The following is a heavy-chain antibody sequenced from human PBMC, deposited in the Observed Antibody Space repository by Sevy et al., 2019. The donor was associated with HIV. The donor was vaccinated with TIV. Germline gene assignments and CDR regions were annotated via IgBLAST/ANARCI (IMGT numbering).Heavy chain of an antibody. CDR1: GFTFSSYA. D-gene: IGHD3-10*01. CDR3: ARGEYYYGSGSYMAPYYYYGMDV. CDR2: ISYDGSNK. Sequence: GGSLRLSCAASGFTFSSYAMHWVRQAPGKGLEWVAVISYDGSNKYYADSVKGRFTISRDNSKNTLYLQMNSLRAEDTAVYYCARGEYYYGSGSYMAPYYYYGMDVWGQGTTVTVSS. V-gene: IGHV3-30*04. J-gene: IGHJ6*02.